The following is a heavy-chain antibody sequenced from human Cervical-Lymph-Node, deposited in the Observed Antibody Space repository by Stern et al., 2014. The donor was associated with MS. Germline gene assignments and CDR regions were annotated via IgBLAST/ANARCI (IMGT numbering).Heavy chain of an antibody. J-gene: IGHJ4*02. CDR2: ISSRSRT. V-gene: IGHV3-21*01. Sequence: EDQLVESGGGLVKPGGSLRLSCAAPGFTFSIYNMNWVRQAPGKGLEWVSSISSRSRTNYAASMRERIIISRDNAKNALFLQMNSLRAEDTAIYYCARDLRLDYWGQGILVTVSS. CDR1: GFTFSIYN. CDR3: ARDLRLDY.